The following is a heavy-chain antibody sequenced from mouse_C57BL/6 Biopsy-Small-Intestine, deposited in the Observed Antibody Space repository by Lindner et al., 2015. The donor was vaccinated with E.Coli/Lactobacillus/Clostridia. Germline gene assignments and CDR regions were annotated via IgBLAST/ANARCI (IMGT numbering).Heavy chain of an antibody. J-gene: IGHJ4*01. V-gene: IGHV14-4*01. CDR1: GFNIKDDY. CDR2: IDPENGDT. Sequence: VQLQESGAELVRPGASVKLSCTASGFNIKDDYMHWVRQRPEQGLEWIGWIDPENGDTEYASKFQGKATITADTSSNTAYLQLSSLTSEDTAVYYCTTNLSMDYWGQRTSVTVSS. CDR3: TTNLSMDY.